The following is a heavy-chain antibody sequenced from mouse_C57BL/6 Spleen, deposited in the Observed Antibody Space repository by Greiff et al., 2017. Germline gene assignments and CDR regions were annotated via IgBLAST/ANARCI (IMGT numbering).Heavy chain of an antibody. D-gene: IGHD2-3*01. CDR2: ISGGGGNT. CDR3: ARSGDGYYPYYYAMDY. V-gene: IGHV5-9*01. Sequence: EVHLVESGGGLVKPGGSLKLSCAASGFTFSSYTMSWVRQTPEKRLEWVATISGGGGNTYYPDSVKGRFTISRDNAKNTLYLQMSSLRSEDTALYYCARSGDGYYPYYYAMDYWGQGTSVTVSS. CDR1: GFTFSSYT. J-gene: IGHJ4*01.